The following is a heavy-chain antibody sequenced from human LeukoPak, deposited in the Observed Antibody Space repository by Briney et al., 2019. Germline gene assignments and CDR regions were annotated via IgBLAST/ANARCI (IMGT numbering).Heavy chain of an antibody. D-gene: IGHD6-6*01. J-gene: IGHJ4*02. CDR3: ARQAGYSSSGDFDY. CDR2: IYTSGST. V-gene: IGHV4-4*09. Sequence: PSETLPLTCTVSGVSGGSISNYYWSWIRQPPGKGLEWIGYIYTSGSTNYNPSLKSRVTISVDTSKNQFSLKLSSVTAADTAVYYCARQAGYSSSGDFDYWGQGTLVTVSS. CDR1: GGSISNYY.